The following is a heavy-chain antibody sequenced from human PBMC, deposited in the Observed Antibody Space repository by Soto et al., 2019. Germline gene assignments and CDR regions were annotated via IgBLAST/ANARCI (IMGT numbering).Heavy chain of an antibody. CDR1: GFTFSDYY. D-gene: IGHD3-3*01. Sequence: GGSLRLSFAASGFTFSDYYMSWIRQAPGKGLEWVSYISSSGSTIYYEHSVKVRSTISRDNAKNSLYLQMNSLRAEDTAVYYCARVGPYPERSNYDFWSVYSDFHXWGQVTLVTVSX. V-gene: IGHV3-11*01. J-gene: IGHJ4*02. CDR3: ARVGPYPERSNYDFWSVYSDFHX. CDR2: ISSSGSTI.